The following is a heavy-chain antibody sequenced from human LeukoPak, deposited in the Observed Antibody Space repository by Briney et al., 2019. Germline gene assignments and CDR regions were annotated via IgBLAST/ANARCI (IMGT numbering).Heavy chain of an antibody. J-gene: IGHJ5*02. CDR1: GGSITNYN. CDR2: ISDSGST. D-gene: IGHD2-15*01. V-gene: IGHV4-59*08. Sequence: SETLSLTCTVSGGSITNYNWNWIRQPPGKGLEWIGYISDSGSTNYNPSLQSRVTISVDTSKNQFSLKLYSVTASDTAVYYCARRRVGDLTVGSDTWFDPWGQGVLVTVSS. CDR3: ARRRVGDLTVGSDTWFDP.